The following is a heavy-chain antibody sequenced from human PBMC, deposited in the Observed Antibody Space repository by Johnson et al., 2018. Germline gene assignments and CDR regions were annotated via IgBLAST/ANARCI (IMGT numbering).Heavy chain of an antibody. CDR3: ARRADFRGVYYEGDHYYSYGLDV. Sequence: QMQLQESGPGLVKPSETLSLNCTVSGGSINDYSWNWIRQAPGKGLEWIGYIFHSGSTNYNPSLKSRVTISVDMSKKQFSLRLTSVTAAAPAVYYCARRADFRGVYYEGDHYYSYGLDVWGQGTTVTVSS. J-gene: IGHJ6*02. CDR1: GGSINDYS. D-gene: IGHD3-3*01. V-gene: IGHV4-59*01. CDR2: IFHSGST.